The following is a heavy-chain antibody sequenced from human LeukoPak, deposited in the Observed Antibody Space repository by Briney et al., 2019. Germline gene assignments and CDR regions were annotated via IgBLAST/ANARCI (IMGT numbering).Heavy chain of an antibody. CDR3: ARQVGGYCSSTSCFWFDP. CDR1: GYTFTGYY. Sequence: ASVKVSCKASGYTFTGYYMHWVRQAPGQGLEWMGRINPNSGGTNYAQKFQGRVTMTTDTSISTAYMELSRLRSDDTAVYYCARQVGGYCSSTSCFWFDPWGQGNLVTVSS. V-gene: IGHV1-2*06. J-gene: IGHJ5*02. D-gene: IGHD2-2*01. CDR2: INPNSGGT.